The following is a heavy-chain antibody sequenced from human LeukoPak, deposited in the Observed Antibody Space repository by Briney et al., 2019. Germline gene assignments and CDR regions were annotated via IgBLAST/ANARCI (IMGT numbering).Heavy chain of an antibody. Sequence: GGSLRLSCAASGFTFSSYAMTWVRQAPGKGLEWVSAISGSGAYTYHEDSVKGRFTISRDNSKNTLYLQMNSLRAEDTAVYYCAKGSYCSSTSCLGFDYWGQGTLVTVSS. CDR1: GFTFSSYA. J-gene: IGHJ4*02. V-gene: IGHV3-23*01. CDR2: ISGSGAYT. CDR3: AKGSYCSSTSCLGFDY. D-gene: IGHD2-2*01.